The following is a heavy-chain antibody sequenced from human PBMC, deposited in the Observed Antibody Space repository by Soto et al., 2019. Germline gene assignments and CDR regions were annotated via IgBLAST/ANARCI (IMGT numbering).Heavy chain of an antibody. Sequence: ASVKVSCKASGYTFTGYYMHWVRQAPGQELESMGWINPNSGGTNYAQKFQGWVTMTRDTSISTAYMELSRLRSDDTAVYYCGRGQPPKYYDFWSGSVTGWFDPWGQGTLVTVSS. V-gene: IGHV1-2*04. CDR1: GYTFTGYY. CDR2: INPNSGGT. D-gene: IGHD3-3*01. CDR3: GRGQPPKYYDFWSGSVTGWFDP. J-gene: IGHJ5*02.